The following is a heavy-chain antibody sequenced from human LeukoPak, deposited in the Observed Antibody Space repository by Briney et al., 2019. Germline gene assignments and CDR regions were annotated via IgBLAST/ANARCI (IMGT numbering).Heavy chain of an antibody. D-gene: IGHD5-18*01. CDR1: GFTFADYA. J-gene: IGHJ4*02. CDR2: ISWNSGNI. V-gene: IGHV3-9*01. Sequence: GGSLRLSCAASGFTFADYAMHWVRQTPGKGLEWVSAISWNSGNIDYADSVKGRFTISRDNAKNSLYLQMNSLRAEDTALYYCAKGRGYNYGYIFGYFDYWGQGTLVTVSS. CDR3: AKGRGYNYGYIFGYFDY.